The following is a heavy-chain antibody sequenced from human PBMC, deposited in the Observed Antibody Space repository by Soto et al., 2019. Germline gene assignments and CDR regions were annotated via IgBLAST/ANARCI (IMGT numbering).Heavy chain of an antibody. CDR3: ERLNPMVVVPTAMGWFDP. J-gene: IGHJ5*02. Sequence: QVQLQESGPGLVKPSQTLSLTCTVSGDSISSGGYYWIWIRQSPGKGLEWIGYIFYSGYSYYNPSLKSRLFISVDTSKNHFSLRLSSVTAADTAVYYCERLNPMVVVPTAMGWFDPWGQGALVTVSS. CDR2: IFYSGYS. V-gene: IGHV4-31*03. CDR1: GDSISSGGYY. D-gene: IGHD2-2*01.